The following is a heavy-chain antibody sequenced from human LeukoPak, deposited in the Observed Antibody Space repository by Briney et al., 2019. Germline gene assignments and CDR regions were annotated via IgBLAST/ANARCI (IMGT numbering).Heavy chain of an antibody. Sequence: SETLSLTCTVSGGSISSYYWGWIRQPPGKGLEWIGYIYYSGSTNYNPSLKSRVTISVGTSKNQFSLKLSSVTAADTAVYYCARRAAAMVRGVNNWFDPWGQGILVTVSS. CDR3: ARRAAAMVRGVNNWFDP. CDR2: IYYSGST. J-gene: IGHJ5*02. V-gene: IGHV4-59*08. D-gene: IGHD3-10*01. CDR1: GGSISSYY.